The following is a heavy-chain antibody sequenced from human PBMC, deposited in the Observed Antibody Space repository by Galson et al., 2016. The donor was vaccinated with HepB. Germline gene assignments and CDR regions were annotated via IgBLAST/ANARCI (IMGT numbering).Heavy chain of an antibody. CDR2: ISGSGTST. J-gene: IGHJ6*03. D-gene: IGHD2-8*01. CDR3: AKAHPFNDYYYYFYMDV. CDR1: GFTFSSYA. V-gene: IGHV3-23*01. Sequence: SLRLSCAASGFTFSSYAMSWVRQAPGKGLKWVSAISGSGTSTYYADSVKGRFTISRDKSRNTLYLQMNSLRAEDTAVYYCAKAHPFNDYYYYFYMDVWGQGTVVTVSS.